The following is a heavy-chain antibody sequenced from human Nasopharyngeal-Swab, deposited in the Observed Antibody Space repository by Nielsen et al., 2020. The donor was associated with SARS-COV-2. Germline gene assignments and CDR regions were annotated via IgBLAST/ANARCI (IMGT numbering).Heavy chain of an antibody. CDR1: GFSLSPSGMC. CDR3: ARLILTGYPPNYYGMDV. J-gene: IGHJ6*02. CDR2: IAWDDDK. Sequence: SGPTLVNPTQTLTLTCTFSGFSLSPSGMCVSWIRQPPGKALEWLARIAWDDDKYYSTSLKTRLTISKDPSKNQVFLTMTNMDPVDTATYYCARLILTGYPPNYYGMDVWGQGTTVTVSS. D-gene: IGHD3-9*01. V-gene: IGHV2-70*11.